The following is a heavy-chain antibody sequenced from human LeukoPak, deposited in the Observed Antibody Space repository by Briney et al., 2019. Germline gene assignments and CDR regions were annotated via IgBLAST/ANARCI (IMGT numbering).Heavy chain of an antibody. D-gene: IGHD2-15*01. CDR3: AKAGAVVVVAAKYFDY. Sequence: GGSLRLSCAASGFTFSRNGMTWVRQAPGKGLEWVSAISGSGGSTYYADSVKGRFTISRDNSKNTLYLQMNSLRAEDTAVYYCAKAGAVVVVAAKYFDYWGQGTLVTVSS. CDR1: GFTFSRNG. V-gene: IGHV3-23*01. J-gene: IGHJ4*02. CDR2: ISGSGGST.